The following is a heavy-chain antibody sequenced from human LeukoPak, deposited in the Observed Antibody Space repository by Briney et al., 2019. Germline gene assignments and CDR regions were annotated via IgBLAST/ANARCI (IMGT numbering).Heavy chain of an antibody. D-gene: IGHD3-22*01. CDR2: IYYSGST. V-gene: IGHV4-39*01. Sequence: SETLSLTCTVSGGSISSSSYYWGWIRQPPGKGLEWIGSIYYSGSTFYNPSLKSRVTISVDTSKNQFSLKLSSVTAADTAVYYCARLRGSGYCTFDYWGQGTLVTVSS. CDR1: GGSISSSSYY. CDR3: ARLRGSGYCTFDY. J-gene: IGHJ4*02.